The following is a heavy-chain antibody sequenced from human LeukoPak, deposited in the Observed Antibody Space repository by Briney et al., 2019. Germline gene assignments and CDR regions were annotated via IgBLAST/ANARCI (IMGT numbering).Heavy chain of an antibody. CDR3: ARCAGLWFGEFVDY. D-gene: IGHD3-10*01. CDR1: GFTFSTYS. J-gene: IGHJ4*02. Sequence: GGSLRLSCAASGFTFSTYSMNWVRQAPGEGLEWVSYINSGSNTIYYADSVKGRFTISRDNAKNSLYLQMNSLWAEDTAVYYCARCAGLWFGEFVDYWGQGTLVTVSS. CDR2: INSGSNTI. V-gene: IGHV3-48*01.